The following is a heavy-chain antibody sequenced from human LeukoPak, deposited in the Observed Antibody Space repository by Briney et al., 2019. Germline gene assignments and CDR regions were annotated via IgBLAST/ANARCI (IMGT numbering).Heavy chain of an antibody. CDR2: ISSSGSTI. D-gene: IGHD5-12*01. J-gene: IGHJ4*02. CDR1: GFTFSSYE. V-gene: IGHV3-48*03. CDR3: ARERGYSGYDYFIDSPSDY. Sequence: GGSLRLTCAASGFTFSSYEMNWVRQAPGKGLECVSYISSSGSTIYNADSVKGRFTISRDNARNSLYLQMNSLRAEDTAVYYCARERGYSGYDYFIDSPSDYWGQGTLVTVSS.